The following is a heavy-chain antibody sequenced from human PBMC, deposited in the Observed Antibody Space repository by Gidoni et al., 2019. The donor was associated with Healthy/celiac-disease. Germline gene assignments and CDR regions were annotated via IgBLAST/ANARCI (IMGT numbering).Heavy chain of an antibody. CDR2: IYHSGST. V-gene: IGHV4-4*02. Sequence: GLEWIGEIYHSGSTNYNPSLKSRVTISVDKSKNQFSLKLSSVTAADTAVYYCARGGLRSGYTALFDYWGQGTLVTVSS. CDR3: ARGGLRSGYTALFDY. J-gene: IGHJ4*02. D-gene: IGHD5-12*01.